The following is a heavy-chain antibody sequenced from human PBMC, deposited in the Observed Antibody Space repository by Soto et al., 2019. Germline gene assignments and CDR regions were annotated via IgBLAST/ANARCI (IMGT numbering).Heavy chain of an antibody. CDR1: GGSISSDHYH. V-gene: IGHV4-30-4*01. J-gene: IGHJ6*02. Sequence: GGSISSDHYHWTWIRQTPGKGLEWIGYTHYSGSVYYNPSLQSRVTMSVDTSKNLFSLKLSSVTAADTAVYFCVREDDDGDRDYYGLDVWGQGTTVTVSS. CDR3: VREDDDGDRDYYGLDV. CDR2: THYSGSV. D-gene: IGHD1-1*01.